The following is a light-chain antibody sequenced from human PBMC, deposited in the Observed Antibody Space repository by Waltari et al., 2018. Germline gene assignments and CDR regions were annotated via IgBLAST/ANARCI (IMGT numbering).Light chain of an antibody. J-gene: IGKJ4*01. CDR1: ESVFNY. Sequence: IVLTQSPVTLSLSAGERANLSCRASESVFNYLAWYQQKPGQAPRLLIYDTSKRATGIPARFSGSGYGTDFTLTITNLEAEDFALYYCQQGSILPLTFGGGTKVEIK. V-gene: IGKV3-11*01. CDR2: DTS. CDR3: QQGSILPLT.